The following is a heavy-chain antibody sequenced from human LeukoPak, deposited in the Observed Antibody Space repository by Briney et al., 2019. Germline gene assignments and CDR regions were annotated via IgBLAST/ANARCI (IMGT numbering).Heavy chain of an antibody. CDR3: ARGVVVAATLRNYMDV. V-gene: IGHV3-21*01. CDR1: GFTFSSYS. J-gene: IGHJ6*03. CDR2: ISSSSSYI. D-gene: IGHD2-15*01. Sequence: NTGGSLRLSCAASGFTFSSYSMNWVRQAPGKGLEWVSSISSSSSYIYYADSVKVRFTISRDNAKNSLYLQMNSLRAEDTAVYYCARGVVVAATLRNYMDVWGKGTTVTVSS.